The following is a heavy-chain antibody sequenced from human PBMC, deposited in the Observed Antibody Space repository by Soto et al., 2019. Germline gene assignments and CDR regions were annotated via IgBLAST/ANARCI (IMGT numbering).Heavy chain of an antibody. CDR2: IYYSGST. J-gene: IGHJ4*02. Sequence: QVQLQESGPGLVKPSQTLSLTCTVSGGSISSGGYYWSWIRQHPGKGLEWIGYIYYSGSTYYNPSLKSRVTISVDTSKNPVSLKLSSVTAADTAVYYCARSGYSYGPNPLLYWGQGTLVTVSS. CDR3: ARSGYSYGPNPLLY. D-gene: IGHD5-18*01. V-gene: IGHV4-31*03. CDR1: GGSISSGGYY.